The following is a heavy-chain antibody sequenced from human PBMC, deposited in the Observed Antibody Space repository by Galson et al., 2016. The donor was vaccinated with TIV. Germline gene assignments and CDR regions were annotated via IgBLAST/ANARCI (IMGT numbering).Heavy chain of an antibody. Sequence: SLRLSCAASGFTFYRYRMDWVRQAPGKGLEWIAVISPDGTDQNYADSMKGRFTISRGNSKNTLYLHMNNLGVEDTAVYYCATDGRDAYNPYFDSWGQGALVTVSS. V-gene: IGHV3-30*03. CDR3: ATDGRDAYNPYFDS. D-gene: IGHD5-24*01. J-gene: IGHJ4*02. CDR1: GFTFYRYR. CDR2: ISPDGTDQ.